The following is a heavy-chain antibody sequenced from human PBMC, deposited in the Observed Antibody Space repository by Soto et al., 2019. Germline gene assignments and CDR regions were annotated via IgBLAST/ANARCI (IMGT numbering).Heavy chain of an antibody. CDR3: ALSTYYYDSSGYLNWFDP. D-gene: IGHD3-22*01. CDR1: GYTFTSYG. J-gene: IGHJ5*02. CDR2: ISAYNGNT. V-gene: IGHV1-18*04. Sequence: QVQLVQSGAEVKKPGASVKVSCKASGYTFTSYGISWVRQAPGQGLEWMGWISAYNGNTNYAQKLQGRVTMTTDTSTSPAYMELRSLRSDDTAVYYCALSTYYYDSSGYLNWFDPWGQGTLVTVSS.